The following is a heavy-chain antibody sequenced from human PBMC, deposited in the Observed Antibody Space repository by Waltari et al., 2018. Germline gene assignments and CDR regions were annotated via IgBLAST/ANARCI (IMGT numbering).Heavy chain of an antibody. CDR1: GGSISSSSYS. CDR3: ARQRAAAGREDYYYGMDV. D-gene: IGHD6-13*01. V-gene: IGHV4-39*01. J-gene: IGHJ6*02. Sequence: QLQLQESGPGLVKPSETLSLTCTVSGGSISSSSYSWGWIRQPPGKGLEWIGSIYYSGSTYYNPSLKSRVTISVDTSKNQFSLKLSSVTAADTAVYYCARQRAAAGREDYYYGMDVWGQGTTVTVSS. CDR2: IYYSGST.